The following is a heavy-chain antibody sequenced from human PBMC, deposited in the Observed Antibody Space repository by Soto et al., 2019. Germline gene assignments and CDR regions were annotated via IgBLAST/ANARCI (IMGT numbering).Heavy chain of an antibody. D-gene: IGHD3-22*01. J-gene: IGHJ4*02. CDR3: ARDPSSGYCDSSDYATGFHS. CDR2: ISGHNDDT. V-gene: IGHV1-18*01. CDR1: GYSFTTYG. Sequence: QVQLVQSGAEVKKPGASVKVSCKASGYSFTTYGFSWVRQAPGQGLEWMGWISGHNDDTHYAQDLQGRVTMTTDTSTTTTYMELRSLRSDDTAVYFCARDPSSGYCDSSDYATGFHSWGQGTLVTVAS.